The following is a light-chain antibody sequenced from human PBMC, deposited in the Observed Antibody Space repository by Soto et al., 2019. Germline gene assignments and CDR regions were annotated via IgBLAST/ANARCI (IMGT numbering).Light chain of an antibody. CDR3: QHYNSYSEA. CDR2: KAS. Sequence: DIQMTQSPSTLSGSVGDRATITCRASQTISSWLAWYQQKPGKAPKLLIYKASTLKSGVPSRFSGSGSGTEFTLTISSLQPDDLATYYCQHYNSYSEAFGQGTKVDIK. CDR1: QTISSW. J-gene: IGKJ1*01. V-gene: IGKV1-5*03.